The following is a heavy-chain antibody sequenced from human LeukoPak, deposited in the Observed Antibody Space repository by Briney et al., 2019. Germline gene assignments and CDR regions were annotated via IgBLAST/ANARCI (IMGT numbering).Heavy chain of an antibody. CDR1: GFTFSSYE. V-gene: IGHV3-48*03. J-gene: IGHJ4*02. Sequence: QSGGSLRLSCAASGFTFSSYEMNWVRQAPGKGLEWVSYISSSGSTIYCADSVKGRFTISRDNAKNSLYLQMNSLRAEDTAVYYCAREGSSSWFPFDYWGQGTLVTVSS. CDR3: AREGSSSWFPFDY. CDR2: ISSSGSTI. D-gene: IGHD6-13*01.